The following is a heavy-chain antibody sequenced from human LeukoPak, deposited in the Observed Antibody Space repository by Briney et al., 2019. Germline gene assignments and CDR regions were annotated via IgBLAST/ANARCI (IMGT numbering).Heavy chain of an antibody. D-gene: IGHD2-2*02. Sequence: GSLRLSCVGSGFTFNSYGMHWVRQAPGKGLEWVAVISYDGSNKYYADSVKGRFTISRDSSKNTLYLQMNSLRAEDTAVYYCAKEYTLDYWGQGTLVTVSS. CDR2: ISYDGSNK. V-gene: IGHV3-30*19. CDR1: GFTFNSYG. J-gene: IGHJ4*02. CDR3: AKEYTLDY.